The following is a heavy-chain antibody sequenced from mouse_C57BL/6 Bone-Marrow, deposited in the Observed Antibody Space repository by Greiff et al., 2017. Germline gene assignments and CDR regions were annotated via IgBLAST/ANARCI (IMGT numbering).Heavy chain of an antibody. V-gene: IGHV5-4*03. CDR2: ISDGGSYT. CDR1: GFTFSSYA. J-gene: IGHJ4*01. CDR3: ARRSSFPYYYAMDY. Sequence: DVHLVESGGGLVKPGGSLKLSCAASGFTFSSYAMSWVRQTPEKRLEWVATISDGGSYTYYPDNVKGRFTISRDNAKNNLYLQMSHLKSEDTAMYYCARRSSFPYYYAMDYWGQGTSVTVSS. D-gene: IGHD1-1*01.